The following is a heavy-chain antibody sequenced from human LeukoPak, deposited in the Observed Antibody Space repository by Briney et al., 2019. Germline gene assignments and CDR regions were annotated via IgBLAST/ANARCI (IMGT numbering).Heavy chain of an antibody. D-gene: IGHD5-24*01. Sequence: PGGSLRLSCAASGFIFSSYAMNWVRQAPGKGLEWVSAISGSGGTPYYADSVKGRFTISRDNSKNTLYLQMNSLRAEDTAAYYCARGPQLTYFYYMDVWGKGTTVTVSS. J-gene: IGHJ6*03. CDR2: ISGSGGTP. CDR1: GFIFSSYA. CDR3: ARGPQLTYFYYMDV. V-gene: IGHV3-23*01.